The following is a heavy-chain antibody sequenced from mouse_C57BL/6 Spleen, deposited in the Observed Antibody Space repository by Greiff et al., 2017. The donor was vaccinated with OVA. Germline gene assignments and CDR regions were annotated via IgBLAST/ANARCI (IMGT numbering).Heavy chain of an antibody. CDR2: IYPGSGST. CDR1: GYTFTSYW. J-gene: IGHJ3*01. V-gene: IGHV1-55*01. CDR3: ARRGGSSPWFAD. D-gene: IGHD1-1*01. Sequence: QVQLQQPGAELVKPGASVKMSCKASGYTFTSYWITWVKQRPGQGLEWIGDIYPGSGSTNYNEKFKSKATLTVDTSSSTAYMQLSSLTSEDSAVYYCARRGGSSPWFADWGQGTLVTVSA.